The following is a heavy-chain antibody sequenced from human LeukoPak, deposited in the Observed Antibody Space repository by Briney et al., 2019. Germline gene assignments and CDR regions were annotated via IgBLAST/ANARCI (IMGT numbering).Heavy chain of an antibody. J-gene: IGHJ4*02. D-gene: IGHD2-2*01. CDR3: ARDTSSHFDY. Sequence: GGSLRLSCAASGFTFRSYWMHWVRHAPGEGLVWVSRINRDGSSTNYADSVKGRFTISRDNAKNTLYLQINSLRADDTAVYYCARDTSSHFDYWGQGTLVTVSS. CDR1: GFTFRSYW. V-gene: IGHV3-74*01. CDR2: INRDGSST.